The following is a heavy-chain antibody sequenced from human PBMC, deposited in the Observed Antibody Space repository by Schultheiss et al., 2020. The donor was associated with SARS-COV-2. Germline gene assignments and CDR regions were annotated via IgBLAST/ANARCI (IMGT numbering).Heavy chain of an antibody. Sequence: GSLRLSCTVSGGSISSYYWSWIRQPAGKGLEWIGRIYTSGSTNYNPSLKSRVTMSVDTSKNQFSLKLSSVTAADTAVYYCARGKWELLGFDYWGQGTLVTVSS. J-gene: IGHJ4*02. CDR1: GGSISSYY. D-gene: IGHD1-26*01. CDR2: IYTSGST. V-gene: IGHV4-4*07. CDR3: ARGKWELLGFDY.